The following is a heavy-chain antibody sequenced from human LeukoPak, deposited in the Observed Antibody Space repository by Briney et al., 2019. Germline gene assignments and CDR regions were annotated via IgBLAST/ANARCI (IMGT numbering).Heavy chain of an antibody. V-gene: IGHV3-74*01. J-gene: IGHJ4*02. Sequence: GGSLRLSCAASGFTFSSYWMHWVRQAPGKGLVWVSRIKSDGTITDYADSVKGRFTTSRDNAKNTLYLQMNSLRAEDTAVYYCARSLGRYYFDYWGQGTLVTVSS. CDR3: ARSLGRYYFDY. CDR2: IKSDGTIT. D-gene: IGHD4-17*01. CDR1: GFTFSSYW.